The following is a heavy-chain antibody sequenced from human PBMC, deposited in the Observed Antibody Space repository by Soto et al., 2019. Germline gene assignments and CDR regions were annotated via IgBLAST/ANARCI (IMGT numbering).Heavy chain of an antibody. CDR3: TTDSYSSIIVVRFDY. D-gene: IGHD3-22*01. CDR1: GFTFNNAW. V-gene: IGHV3-15*07. J-gene: IGHJ4*01. Sequence: GGSLRLSCAASGFTFNNAWINWVRQAPGKGLEWVGRIKSKTDGGTPDYAAPVKGRFAISRDDSKNMVYLQMNSLKTEATGIYYCTTDSYSSIIVVRFDYWGHGTLVTVSS. CDR2: IKSKTDGGTP.